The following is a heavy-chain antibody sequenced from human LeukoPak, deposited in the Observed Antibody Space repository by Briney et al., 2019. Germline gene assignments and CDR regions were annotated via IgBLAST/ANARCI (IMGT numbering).Heavy chain of an antibody. V-gene: IGHV4-34*01. J-gene: IGHJ5*02. D-gene: IGHD3-10*01. CDR3: ARRYGSGSYYNWFDP. CDR1: GGSFNDYY. Sequence: SETLSLTCAVYGGSFNDYYWSWIRQPPGKGLEWIGEINHSGSTNYNPSLKSRVTISVDTSKSQFSLKVTSMTAADTAVYYCARRYGSGSYYNWFDPWGQGTLVTVSS. CDR2: INHSGST.